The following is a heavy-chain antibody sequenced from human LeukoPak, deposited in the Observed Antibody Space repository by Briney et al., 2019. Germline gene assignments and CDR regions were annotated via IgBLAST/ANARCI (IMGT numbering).Heavy chain of an antibody. CDR3: ARVSYRYSYYFDY. CDR1: GGSVSSDIYH. CDR2: IYYSGST. D-gene: IGHD2-15*01. Sequence: SETLSLTCIVSGGSVSSDIYHWSWIRQHPGKGLEWIGYIYYSGSTYYNPSLKSRVTISVDTSKNQFSLKLSSVTAADTAVYYCARVSYRYSYYFDYWGQGTLVTVSS. V-gene: IGHV4-31*03. J-gene: IGHJ4*02.